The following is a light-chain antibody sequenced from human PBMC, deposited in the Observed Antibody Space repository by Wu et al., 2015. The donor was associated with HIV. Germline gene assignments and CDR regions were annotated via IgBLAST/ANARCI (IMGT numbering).Light chain of an antibody. CDR1: QSISSN. J-gene: IGKJ4*01. CDR3: QQYNSSPPT. CDR2: GAS. Sequence: EIVMTQSPTTLSVSPGERATLSCRASQSISSNLVWYQQKPGQVPRLLIHGASTRATGIPARFSGSGSGTDFTLTISRLEPEDFAVYYCQQYNSSPPTFGGGTKVEIK. V-gene: IGKV3-15*01.